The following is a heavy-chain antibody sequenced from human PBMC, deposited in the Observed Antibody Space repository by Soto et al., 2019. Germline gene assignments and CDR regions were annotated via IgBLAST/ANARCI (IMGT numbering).Heavy chain of an antibody. J-gene: IGHJ6*02. Sequence: GGSLRLSCAASGFTFSSYSMNWVRQAPGKGLEWVSSISSSSSYIYYADSVKGRFTISRDNAKNSLYLQMNSLRAEDTAVYYCANSLHRTTVTSYYYYYGMDVWGQGTTVTVSS. D-gene: IGHD4-17*01. CDR3: ANSLHRTTVTSYYYYYGMDV. CDR1: GFTFSSYS. CDR2: ISSSSSYI. V-gene: IGHV3-21*01.